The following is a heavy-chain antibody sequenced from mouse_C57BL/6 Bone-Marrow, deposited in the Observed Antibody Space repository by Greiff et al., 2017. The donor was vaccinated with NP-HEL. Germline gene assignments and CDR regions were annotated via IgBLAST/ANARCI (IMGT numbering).Heavy chain of an antibody. CDR2: IYPGNSDT. Sequence: VQLQQSGTVLARPGASVKMSCKTSGYTFTSYWMHWVKQRPGQGLEWIGAIYPGNSDTSYNQKFKGKAKLTAVTSSSTAYMELSSLTSEYSAVYYCTYGNYYYAMDYWGQGTSVTVSA. V-gene: IGHV1-5*01. D-gene: IGHD2-1*01. CDR1: GYTFTSYW. J-gene: IGHJ4*01. CDR3: TYGNYYYAMDY.